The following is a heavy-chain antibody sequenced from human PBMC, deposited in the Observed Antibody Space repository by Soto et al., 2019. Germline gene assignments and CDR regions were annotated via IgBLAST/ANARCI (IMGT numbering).Heavy chain of an antibody. D-gene: IGHD3-22*01. CDR3: AHRRRYYDSSGYYYLDY. J-gene: IGHJ4*02. CDR2: IYWDDDK. CDR1: GFSLSTSGVG. Sequence: QITLKESGPTLVKPTQTLTLTCTFSGFSLSTSGVGVGWIRQPPGKALEWLALIYWDDDKRYSPSLKSRLTNHKHTSKNQVVLTMTNMDPVDTATYYCAHRRRYYDSSGYYYLDYWGQGTLVTVSS. V-gene: IGHV2-5*02.